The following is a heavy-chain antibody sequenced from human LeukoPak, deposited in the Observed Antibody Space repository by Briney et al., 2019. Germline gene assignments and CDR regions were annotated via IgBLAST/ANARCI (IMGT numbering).Heavy chain of an antibody. J-gene: IGHJ3*02. V-gene: IGHV3-74*01. CDR2: TNRDGSST. CDR1: GFTFSSYW. D-gene: IGHD1-1*01. CDR3: ARDSGTDDAFDI. Sequence: GGSLRLSCAASGFTFSSYWMHWVRQAPGKGLVWVSRTNRDGSSTSYVDSVKGRFTISRDNAKNTLDLQMNSLRAEDTAVYYCARDSGTDDAFDIWGQGTMVTVSS.